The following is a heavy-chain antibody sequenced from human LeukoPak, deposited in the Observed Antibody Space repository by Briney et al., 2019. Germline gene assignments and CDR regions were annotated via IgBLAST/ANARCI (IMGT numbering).Heavy chain of an antibody. V-gene: IGHV4-59*08. D-gene: IGHD6-19*01. CDR3: ARLGAYSSGWYGD. Sequence: PSETLSLTCTVSGGSISSYYWSWIRQPPGKGLEGIGYIYYSGSTNYNPSLKSRVTISVDTSKNQFSLKLSSVTAADTAVYYCARLGAYSSGWYGDWGQGTLVTVSS. J-gene: IGHJ4*02. CDR2: IYYSGST. CDR1: GGSISSYY.